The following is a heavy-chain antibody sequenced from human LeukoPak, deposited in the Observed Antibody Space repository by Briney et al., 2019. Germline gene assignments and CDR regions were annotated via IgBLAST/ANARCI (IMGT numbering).Heavy chain of an antibody. D-gene: IGHD1-26*01. Sequence: SQTLSLTCTVSGGSISSGDYYWSWIRQPPGKGLEWIGYIYYSGSTYYNPSLKSRVTISVDTSKNQFSLKLSSVTAADTAVYYCARSPVGYSGSHFVDYWGQGTLVTVSS. CDR2: IYYSGST. CDR3: ARSPVGYSGSHFVDY. CDR1: GGSISSGDYY. V-gene: IGHV4-30-4*08. J-gene: IGHJ4*02.